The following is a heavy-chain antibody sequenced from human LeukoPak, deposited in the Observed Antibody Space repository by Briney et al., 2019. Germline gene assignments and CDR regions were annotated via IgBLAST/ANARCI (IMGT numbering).Heavy chain of an antibody. CDR1: GYTFTSYY. CDR2: ISAYNGNT. V-gene: IGHV1-18*04. J-gene: IGHJ3*02. D-gene: IGHD3-3*01. Sequence: ASVKVSCKASGYTFTSYYMHWVRQAPGQGLEWMGWISAYNGNTNYAQKLQGRVTMTTDTSTSTAYMELRSLRSDDTAVYYCARGNVLRFLEWSRGAFDIWGQGTMVTVSS. CDR3: ARGNVLRFLEWSRGAFDI.